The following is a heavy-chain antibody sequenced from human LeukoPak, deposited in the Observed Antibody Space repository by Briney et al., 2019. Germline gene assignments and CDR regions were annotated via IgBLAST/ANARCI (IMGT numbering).Heavy chain of an antibody. CDR1: GGTLSSYA. V-gene: IGHV1-69*13. CDR2: IIPIFGTA. D-gene: IGHD6-6*01. Sequence: GASVKVSCKASGGTLSSYAISWVRQAPGQGLEWMGGIIPIFGTANYAQKFQGRVTITADESTSTAYMELSSLRSEDTAVYYCARARIAARLEYYYYYGMDVWGQGTTVTVSS. CDR3: ARARIAARLEYYYYYGMDV. J-gene: IGHJ6*02.